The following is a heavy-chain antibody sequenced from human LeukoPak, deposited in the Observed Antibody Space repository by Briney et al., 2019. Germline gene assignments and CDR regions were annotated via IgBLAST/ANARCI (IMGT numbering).Heavy chain of an antibody. CDR2: ISTNTGNP. D-gene: IGHD3-22*01. CDR3: ARGEDYYDSSGYYYLHPPLDY. V-gene: IGHV7-4-1*02. Sequence: GASVKVSCKASGYTFTSYAMNWVRQAPGQGLEWMGWISTNTGNPTYAQGFTGRFVFSLDTSVSTAYLQISSLKAEDTAVYYCARGEDYYDSSGYYYLHPPLDYWGQGTLVTVSS. J-gene: IGHJ4*02. CDR1: GYTFTSYA.